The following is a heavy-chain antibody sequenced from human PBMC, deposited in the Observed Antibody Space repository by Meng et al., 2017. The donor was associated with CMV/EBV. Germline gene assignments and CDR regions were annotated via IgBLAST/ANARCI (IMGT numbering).Heavy chain of an antibody. V-gene: IGHV3-30-3*01. J-gene: IGHJ5*02. D-gene: IGHD6-6*01. CDR3: AREVVREESWFDP. CDR2: ISYDGSNK. Sequence: SCKASGGTFSSYAISWVRQAPGQGLEWVAVISYDGSNKYYADSVKGRFTISRDNSKNTLYLQMNSLRAEDTAVYYCAREVVREESWFDPWGQGTLVTVSS. CDR1: GGTFSSYA.